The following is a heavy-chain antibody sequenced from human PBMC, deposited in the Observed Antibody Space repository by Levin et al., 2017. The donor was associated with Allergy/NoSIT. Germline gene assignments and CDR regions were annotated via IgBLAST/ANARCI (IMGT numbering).Heavy chain of an antibody. V-gene: IGHV3-15*05. J-gene: IGHJ4*02. Sequence: GGSLRLSCAASGFTFNDDWMTWARQAPGKGLEWVGRIKPKTDGGTTDYAAPVKGSFTISRADSKSMLYLQMDSLKTGDTAVYSCTSGHYGTWVQGPLVTVSS. CDR1: GFTFNDDW. CDR2: IKPKTDGGTT. D-gene: IGHD1-1*01. CDR3: TSGHYGT.